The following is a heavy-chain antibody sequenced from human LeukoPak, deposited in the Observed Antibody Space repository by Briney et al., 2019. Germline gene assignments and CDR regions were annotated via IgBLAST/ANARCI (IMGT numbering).Heavy chain of an antibody. J-gene: IGHJ6*03. Sequence: SETLSLTCTVSGGSISSGDYYWSWIRQPPGKGLEWIGYIYYSGSTYYNPSLKSRVTISVDTSKNQFSLKLSSVTAADTAVYYCARDLGAPYYYYYMDVWGKGTTVTVSS. CDR3: ARDLGAPYYYYYMDV. CDR2: IYYSGST. CDR1: GGSISSGDYY. V-gene: IGHV4-30-4*08.